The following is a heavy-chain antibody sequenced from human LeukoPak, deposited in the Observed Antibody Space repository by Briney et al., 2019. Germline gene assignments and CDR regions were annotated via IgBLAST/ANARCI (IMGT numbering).Heavy chain of an antibody. D-gene: IGHD7-27*01. Sequence: SETLSLTCAVSGGSISSGGYSWSWIRQPSGKGLEWIGYIYHSGSTYYNPSLKSRVTISVDRSKNQFSLKLSSVTAADTAVYYCARTGSYYYYYMDVWGKGTTVTVSS. J-gene: IGHJ6*03. CDR3: ARTGSYYYYYMDV. CDR2: IYHSGST. CDR1: GGSISSGGYS. V-gene: IGHV4-30-2*02.